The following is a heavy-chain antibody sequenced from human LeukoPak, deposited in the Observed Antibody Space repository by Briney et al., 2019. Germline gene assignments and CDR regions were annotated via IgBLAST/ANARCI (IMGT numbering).Heavy chain of an antibody. CDR2: IYYSGST. D-gene: IGHD2-15*01. CDR3: AVRIGDI. CDR1: GGSISSGGYS. Sequence: NASQTLSLTCAVSGGSISSGGYSWSWIRQPPGKGLEWIGYIYYSGSTYYNPSLKSRVTISVDTSKNQFSLKLSSVTAADTAVYYCAVRIGDIWGQGTMVTVSS. V-gene: IGHV4-30-2*01. J-gene: IGHJ3*02.